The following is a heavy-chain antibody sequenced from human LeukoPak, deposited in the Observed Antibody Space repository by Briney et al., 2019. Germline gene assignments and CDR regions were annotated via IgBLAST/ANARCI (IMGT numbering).Heavy chain of an antibody. Sequence: SETLSLTCAVSGGSISSGGYSWSWIRQPPGKGLEWIGYINHSGSTNYNPSLKSRVTISVDTSKNQFSLKLSSVTAADTAVYYCARGEWELPVDYWGQGTLVTVSS. D-gene: IGHD1-26*01. CDR3: ARGEWELPVDY. CDR1: GGSISSGGYS. CDR2: INHSGST. J-gene: IGHJ4*02. V-gene: IGHV4-30-2*01.